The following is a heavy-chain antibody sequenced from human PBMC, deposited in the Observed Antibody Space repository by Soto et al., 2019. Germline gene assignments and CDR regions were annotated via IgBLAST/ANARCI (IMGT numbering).Heavy chain of an antibody. CDR3: ARGIATGQLDP. CDR1: GYTFTRYT. D-gene: IGHD2-15*01. Sequence: ASVKVSCKASGYTFTRYTMNWVRQAPGQRLEWMGWTNPDNGNTKSSQKFQDRVIITRDTFASTAYMDLSSLRSEDTAVYYCARGIATGQLDPWGQGTLVTVSS. J-gene: IGHJ5*02. V-gene: IGHV1-3*01. CDR2: TNPDNGNT.